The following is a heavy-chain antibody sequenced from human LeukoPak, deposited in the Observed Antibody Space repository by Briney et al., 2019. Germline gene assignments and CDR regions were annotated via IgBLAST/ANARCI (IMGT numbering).Heavy chain of an antibody. CDR3: ARVAVSGDN. CDR1: GGSFSGYY. J-gene: IGHJ4*02. D-gene: IGHD6-19*01. V-gene: IGHV4-34*01. Sequence: SETLSLTCAVYGGSFSGYYWSWLRQPPGKGLEWIGEINHSGSTNYNPSLKSRVTISVDTSKNQFSPKLSSVTAADTAVYYCARVAVSGDNWGQGTLVTVSS. CDR2: INHSGST.